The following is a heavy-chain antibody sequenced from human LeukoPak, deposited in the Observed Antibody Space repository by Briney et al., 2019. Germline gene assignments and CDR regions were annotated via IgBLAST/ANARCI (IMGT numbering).Heavy chain of an antibody. CDR3: ASRPADTTWYGVFDY. CDR2: IFNTGNT. CDR1: GGSINSHY. Sequence: SETLSLTCSVSGGSINSHYWSWIRQPPGRRLEWIGYIFNTGNTNYNPSLASRVTMSVDTSRAQFFLRLSPVTAADTAIYYCASRPADTTWYGVFDYWSQGTLVTVSS. V-gene: IGHV4-59*11. D-gene: IGHD3-10*01. J-gene: IGHJ4*02.